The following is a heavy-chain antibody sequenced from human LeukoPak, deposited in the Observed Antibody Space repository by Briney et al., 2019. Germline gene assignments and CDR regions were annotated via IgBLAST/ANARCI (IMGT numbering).Heavy chain of an antibody. V-gene: IGHV1-69*05. J-gene: IGHJ4*02. Sequence: ASVKVSCKASGGTFSSYAISWVRRALGQGLEWMGGIIPIFGTANYAQKFQGRVTITTDESTSTAYMELSSLRSEDTAVYYCALYYYDSSGYYPLDYWGQGTLVTVSS. CDR2: IIPIFGTA. D-gene: IGHD3-22*01. CDR3: ALYYYDSSGYYPLDY. CDR1: GGTFSSYA.